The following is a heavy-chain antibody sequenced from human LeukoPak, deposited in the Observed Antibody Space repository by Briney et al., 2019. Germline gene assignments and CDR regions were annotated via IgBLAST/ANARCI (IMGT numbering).Heavy chain of an antibody. CDR2: ISPRGDIT. CDR3: AKDDDWGRFNH. J-gene: IGHJ1*01. CDR1: GFTFDDNT. Sequence: GGSLRLSCAASGFTFDDNTMHWVRQAPGKGLEWVSGISPRGDITYYKDSVRGRFTISRDNFKNTVSLQLNSLRAEDTAMYYCAKDDDWGRFNHWGQGTLVTVSS. D-gene: IGHD3-16*01. V-gene: IGHV3-43*01.